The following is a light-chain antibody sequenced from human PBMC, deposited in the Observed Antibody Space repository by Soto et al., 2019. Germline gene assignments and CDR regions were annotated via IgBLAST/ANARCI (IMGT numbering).Light chain of an antibody. CDR2: DAS. V-gene: IGKV3-11*01. Sequence: EIVLTQSPGTLSLSPGERATLSCRASQSVSSYLAWYQQKPGQAPRLLIYDASNRATGIPARFSGSGSRTDFTLTISSLEPEDFAVYYCQQRSNWPLTFGGGTKVDI. CDR1: QSVSSY. CDR3: QQRSNWPLT. J-gene: IGKJ4*01.